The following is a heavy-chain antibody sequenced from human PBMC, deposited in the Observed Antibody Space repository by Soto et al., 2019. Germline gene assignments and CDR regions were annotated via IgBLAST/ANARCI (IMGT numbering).Heavy chain of an antibody. Sequence: QVQLQESGPGLVKPSETLSLTCTVSGGSVSSGSYYWSWIRQPPGKGLEWIGYIHYSGNTNYNPSLKSRVTFSVDTSKNQFSLKLSSVTAADTAVYYCARDHSACDFRPNNWSDPWGQGTLVTVSS. CDR3: ARDHSACDFRPNNWSDP. CDR2: IHYSGNT. CDR1: GGSVSSGSYY. J-gene: IGHJ5*02. V-gene: IGHV4-61*01. D-gene: IGHD5-12*01.